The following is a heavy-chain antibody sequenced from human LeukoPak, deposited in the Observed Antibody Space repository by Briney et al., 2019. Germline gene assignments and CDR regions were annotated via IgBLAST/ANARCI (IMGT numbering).Heavy chain of an antibody. D-gene: IGHD6-13*01. V-gene: IGHV4-39*07. CDR3: ARDKGLAAAGHWYFDL. CDR1: GGSISGSSYY. Sequence: PSETLSLTCTVSGGSISGSSYYWGWIRQPPGKGLEWIGSMYYSGSTYYTPSLKRRVTISVDTSKNQFSLKLSSVTAADTAVYYCARDKGLAAAGHWYFDLWGRGTLVTVSS. CDR2: MYYSGST. J-gene: IGHJ2*01.